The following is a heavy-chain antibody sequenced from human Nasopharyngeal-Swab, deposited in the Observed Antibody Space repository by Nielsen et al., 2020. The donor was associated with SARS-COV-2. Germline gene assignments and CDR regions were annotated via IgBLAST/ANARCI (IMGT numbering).Heavy chain of an antibody. D-gene: IGHD3-22*01. CDR3: AKERQSYDSSGYGMDV. CDR2: ISYDGSNK. V-gene: IGHV3-30*18. J-gene: IGHJ6*02. CDR1: GFTFSSYG. Sequence: GESLKISCAASGFTFSSYGMHWVRQAPGKGLEWVAVISYDGSNKYYADSVKGRFTISRDNSKNTLYLQMNSLGAEDTAVYYCAKERQSYDSSGYGMDVWGQGTTVTVSS.